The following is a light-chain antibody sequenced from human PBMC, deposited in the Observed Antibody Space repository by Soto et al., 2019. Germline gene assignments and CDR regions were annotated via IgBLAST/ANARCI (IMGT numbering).Light chain of an antibody. Sequence: QSVLTQPPSASGTPGQRVTISCSGSSSNIGSNTVNWYQQLPGTAPQLLIFNNNQRPSGVPDRFSGSKSGTSASLAISGLQSXDEADYYCAAWDDSLNGQVVFGGGTKVTVL. CDR3: AAWDDSLNGQVV. V-gene: IGLV1-44*01. J-gene: IGLJ2*01. CDR1: SSNIGSNT. CDR2: NNN.